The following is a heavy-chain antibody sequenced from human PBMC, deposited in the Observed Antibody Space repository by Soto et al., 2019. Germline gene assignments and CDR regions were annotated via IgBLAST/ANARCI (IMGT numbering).Heavy chain of an antibody. CDR3: ARDLNAAGYNWFDP. CDR1: GGSVSSGSYY. V-gene: IGHV4-61*01. CDR2: IYYSGST. Sequence: QVQLQESGPGLVKPSETLSLTCTVSGGSVSSGSYYWSWIRQPPGKGLEWIGYIYYSGSTNYNPTHKTRVTISVDTSKNQLSLKLSAVTAADTAVYYCARDLNAAGYNWFDPWRQGTLVTVSA. J-gene: IGHJ5*02. D-gene: IGHD6-13*01.